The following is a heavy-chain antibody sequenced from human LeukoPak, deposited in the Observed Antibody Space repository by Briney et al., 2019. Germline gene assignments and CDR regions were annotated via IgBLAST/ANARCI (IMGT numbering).Heavy chain of an antibody. Sequence: GGSLRLSCAASGFTFSSYGMHWVRQAPGKGLEWVAFIRYDGSNKYYADSVKGRFTISRDNSKNTLYLQMNSLRAEDTAVYYCAKDHQLLSDYYYYYMDVWGKGTTVTVSS. J-gene: IGHJ6*03. CDR3: AKDHQLLSDYYYYYMDV. V-gene: IGHV3-30*02. CDR1: GFTFSSYG. CDR2: IRYDGSNK. D-gene: IGHD2-2*01.